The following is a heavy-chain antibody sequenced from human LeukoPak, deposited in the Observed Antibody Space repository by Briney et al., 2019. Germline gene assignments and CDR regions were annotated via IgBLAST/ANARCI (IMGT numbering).Heavy chain of an antibody. J-gene: IGHJ6*03. Sequence: SETLSLTCTVPGDSISSYYWSWIRQPAGKGLEWIGRVYVTGSTNLNPALQSRVTMSVDTSKNQFSLKLTSVTAADTAVYYCALTTLYYYYMDVWGKGTTVTVSS. V-gene: IGHV4-4*07. D-gene: IGHD1-1*01. CDR1: GDSISSYY. CDR2: VYVTGST. CDR3: ALTTLYYYYMDV.